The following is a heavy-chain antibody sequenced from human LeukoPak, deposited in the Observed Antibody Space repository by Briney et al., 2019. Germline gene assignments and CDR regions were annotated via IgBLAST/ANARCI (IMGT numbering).Heavy chain of an antibody. J-gene: IGHJ5*02. CDR2: IYTSGST. Sequence: SETLSLTCTVSGGAISSGSYDWSWIRQPPGKGLEWIGRIYTSGSTNYNPSLKSRVTISVDTSKNQFSLKLSSVTAADTAVYYCARETPLAANGFDPWGQGTLVTVSS. CDR3: ARETPLAANGFDP. D-gene: IGHD2-15*01. V-gene: IGHV4-61*02. CDR1: GGAISSGSYD.